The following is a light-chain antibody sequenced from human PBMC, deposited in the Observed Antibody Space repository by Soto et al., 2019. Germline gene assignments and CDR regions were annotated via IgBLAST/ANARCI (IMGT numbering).Light chain of an antibody. J-gene: IGKJ1*01. CDR2: DAS. Sequence: DIQMTQSPSSLSASVGNRVTITCQASQDIATYLNWYQQKPGKAPNLLIYDASNLETGVPSRFSGSRSGTEYTLTIGSLQPEDFATYYCQQLNGSPWTFGQGTKVEI. V-gene: IGKV1-33*01. CDR3: QQLNGSPWT. CDR1: QDIATY.